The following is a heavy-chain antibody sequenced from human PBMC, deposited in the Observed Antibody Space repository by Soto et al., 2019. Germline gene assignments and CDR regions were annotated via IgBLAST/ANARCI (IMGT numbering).Heavy chain of an antibody. CDR3: AREMVRGEGSDY. Sequence: KVSCKASGYTFTSYGISWVRQAPGQGLEWMGWISTYNGNTKYAQKLQGRVTMTTDTSTSTAYMELRSLRSDDTAVFYCAREMVRGEGSDYWGQGTLVTVSS. D-gene: IGHD3-10*01. CDR2: ISTYNGNT. V-gene: IGHV1-18*01. J-gene: IGHJ4*02. CDR1: GYTFTSYG.